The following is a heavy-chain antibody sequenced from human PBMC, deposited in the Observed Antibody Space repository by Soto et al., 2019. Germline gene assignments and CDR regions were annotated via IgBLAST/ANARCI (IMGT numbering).Heavy chain of an antibody. V-gene: IGHV1-18*01. D-gene: IGHD6-19*01. J-gene: IGHJ4*02. CDR2: ISAYNGNT. CDR3: ARDRIDIKFAVAGTIDY. CDR1: GYTFTSYG. Sequence: ASVKVSCKASGYTFTSYGISWVRQAPGQGLEWMGWISAYNGNTNYAQKLQGRVTMTTDKSTSTAYMELRSLRSDDTAVYYCARDRIDIKFAVAGTIDYWGQGTLVTVSS.